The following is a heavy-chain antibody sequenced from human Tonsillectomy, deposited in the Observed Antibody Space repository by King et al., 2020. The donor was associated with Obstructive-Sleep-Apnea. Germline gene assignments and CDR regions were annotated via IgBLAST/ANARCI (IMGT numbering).Heavy chain of an antibody. CDR3: ARGPYGDYLDY. CDR2: IYHSGST. J-gene: IGHJ4*02. Sequence: QLQESGSGLVKPSQTLSLTCAVSGGSISSGGYSWSWIRQPPGKGLEWIGYIYHSGSTYYNPSLKSRVTISVDRSKNQFSLKLSSVTAADTAVYYCARGPYGDYLDYWGQGTLVTVSS. V-gene: IGHV4-30-2*01. D-gene: IGHD4-17*01. CDR1: GGSISSGGYS.